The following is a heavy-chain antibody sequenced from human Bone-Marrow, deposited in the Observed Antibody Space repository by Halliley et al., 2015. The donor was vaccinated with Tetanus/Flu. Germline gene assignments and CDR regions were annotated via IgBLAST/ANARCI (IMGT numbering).Heavy chain of an antibody. D-gene: IGHD3-10*01. CDR1: GFTVNNNY. CDR2: IYAGGTA. J-gene: IGHJ4*02. CDR3: ARGGGRYYSPYD. Sequence: QLVQSGGGVVQPGRSLRLACAASGFTVNNNYLSWVRQAPGKGLEWVSSIYAGGTAYFADSVRGRFTISRDESKNTVYLQMNNLRVEDTAVYHCARGGGRYYSPYDWGQGTLVTVSS. V-gene: IGHV3-53*01.